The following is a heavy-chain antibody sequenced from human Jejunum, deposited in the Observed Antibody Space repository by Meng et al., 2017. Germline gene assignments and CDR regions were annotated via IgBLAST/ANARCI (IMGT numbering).Heavy chain of an antibody. CDR1: GDRFTSFG. J-gene: IGHJ4*02. Sequence: QVQPSQFGGEVKKPGASLKVSCKAPGDRFTSFGITWVRQAPGQGLEWMGWISTYNGQTNLAQKFQDRVTMTTDTSTTTVYMELRSLRSDDTAVYYCARDGVSYTMVRGPTYWGQGTLVTVSS. CDR2: ISTYNGQT. D-gene: IGHD3-10*01. V-gene: IGHV1-18*01. CDR3: ARDGVSYTMVRGPTY.